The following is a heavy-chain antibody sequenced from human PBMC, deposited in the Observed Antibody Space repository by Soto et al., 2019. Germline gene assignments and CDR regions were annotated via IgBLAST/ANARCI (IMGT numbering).Heavy chain of an antibody. Sequence: PSETLCLTCAVSGGSISSSNWWSWVPQPPGKGLEWIGEIYHSGSTNYNPSLKSRVTISVDKSKNQFSLKLSSVTAADTAVYYCARGHDISYGNYYYYYYGMDVWGQGTTVTVSS. V-gene: IGHV4-4*02. D-gene: IGHD5-18*01. CDR3: ARGHDISYGNYYYYYYGMDV. CDR2: IYHSGST. J-gene: IGHJ6*02. CDR1: GGSISSSNW.